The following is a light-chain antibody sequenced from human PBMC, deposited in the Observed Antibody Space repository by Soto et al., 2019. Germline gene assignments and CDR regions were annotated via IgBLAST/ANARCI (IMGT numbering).Light chain of an antibody. CDR2: GAS. J-gene: IGKJ1*01. Sequence: EIVLTQSPGTLSLSPGERATLSCRASQRPGQAPRLLIYGASSRATGIPDRFSGSGSGTDFTLTISRLEPEDFAVYYCHQYGRTFGQGTKVEIK. CDR3: HQYGRT. CDR1: QR. V-gene: IGKV3-20*01.